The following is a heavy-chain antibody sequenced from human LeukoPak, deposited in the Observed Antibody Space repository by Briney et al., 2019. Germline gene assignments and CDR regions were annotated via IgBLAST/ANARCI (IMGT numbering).Heavy chain of an antibody. Sequence: GGSLRLSCAASGFTFSSYAMSWVRQAPGKGLEWVSAISGSGGSTYYADSVKGRFTISRDNSKNTLYLQMNSLRAEDTAVYYCAKVQGRGYSYGSTINYYFDCWGQGTLVTVSS. CDR3: AKVQGRGYSYGSTINYYFDC. CDR2: ISGSGGST. J-gene: IGHJ4*02. D-gene: IGHD5-18*01. V-gene: IGHV3-23*01. CDR1: GFTFSSYA.